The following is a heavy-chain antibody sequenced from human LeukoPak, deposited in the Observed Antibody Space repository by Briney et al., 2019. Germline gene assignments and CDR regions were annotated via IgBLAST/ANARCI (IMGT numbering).Heavy chain of an antibody. D-gene: IGHD6-13*01. CDR3: AYTKGPYSQYSSSWSPWYVEGGVDY. CDR2: ISYDGSNK. J-gene: IGHJ4*02. V-gene: IGHV3-30*03. CDR1: GFTFSSYG. Sequence: PGGSLRLSCAASGFTFSSYGMHWVRQAPGKGLEWVAVISYDGSNKYYADSVKGRFTISRDNAKNSLYLQMNSLRAEDTAVYYLAYTKGPYSQYSSSWSPWYVEGGVDYWGQGTLVTGSS.